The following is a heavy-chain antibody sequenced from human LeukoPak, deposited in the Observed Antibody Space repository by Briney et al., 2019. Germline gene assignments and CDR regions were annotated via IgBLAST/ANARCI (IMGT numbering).Heavy chain of an antibody. CDR2: FHFGGNT. Sequence: SETLSLTCTVSGDSISSNDYYWAWIRQPPGKGLEWIGSFHFGGNTYYNPSLKSRLTISVDTSKNQFSLKLYSVTAADTAVYYCARGGSGYDWFDPWGQGTLVTVSS. D-gene: IGHD5-12*01. J-gene: IGHJ5*02. CDR1: GDSISSNDYY. CDR3: ARGGSGYDWFDP. V-gene: IGHV4-39*01.